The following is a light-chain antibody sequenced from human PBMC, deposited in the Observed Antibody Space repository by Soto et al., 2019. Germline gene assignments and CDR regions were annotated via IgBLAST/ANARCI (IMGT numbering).Light chain of an antibody. CDR2: GAS. Sequence: DIQMTQSPSSLSASVGDRVTITCRASHSMSRYLNWYQQKPGKAPKLLIYGASSLQSGVPSRFSGSGSGTDFTLTISSLQPEDFATYYCQQSYSSPWTFGQGTKVEIK. CDR3: QQSYSSPWT. J-gene: IGKJ1*01. CDR1: HSMSRY. V-gene: IGKV1-39*01.